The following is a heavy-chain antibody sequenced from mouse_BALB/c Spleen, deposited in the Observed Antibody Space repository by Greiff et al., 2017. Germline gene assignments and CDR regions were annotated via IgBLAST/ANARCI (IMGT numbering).Heavy chain of an antibody. CDR1: GFSLTSYG. D-gene: IGHD2-10*02. V-gene: IGHV2-9*02. Sequence: VKVVESGPGLVAPSQSLSITCTVSGFSLTSYGVHWVRQPPGKGLEWLGVIWAGGSTNYNSALMSRLSISKDNSKSQVFLKMNSLQTDDTAMYYCAWYVNSLYAMDYWGQGTSVTVSS. CDR2: IWAGGST. CDR3: AWYVNSLYAMDY. J-gene: IGHJ4*01.